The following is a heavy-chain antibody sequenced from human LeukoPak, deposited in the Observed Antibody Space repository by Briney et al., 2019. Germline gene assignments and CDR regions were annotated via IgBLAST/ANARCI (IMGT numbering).Heavy chain of an antibody. V-gene: IGHV4-59*12. Sequence: SETLSLTCTVSGGSIRNYYWSWIRQPPGKGLEWIGYIYYSGSTNYNPSLKSRVTISVDTSKNQFSLKLSSVTAADTAVYYCARPRVRGVIIRGFDYWGQGTLVTVSS. CDR3: ARPRVRGVIIRGFDY. D-gene: IGHD3-10*01. J-gene: IGHJ4*01. CDR2: IYYSGST. CDR1: GGSIRNYY.